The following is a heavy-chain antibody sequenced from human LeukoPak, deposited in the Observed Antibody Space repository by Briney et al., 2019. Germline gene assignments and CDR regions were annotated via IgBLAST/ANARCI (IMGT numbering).Heavy chain of an antibody. D-gene: IGHD3-22*01. Sequence: GGSLRLSCAASGFTFSSYAMHWVRQAPGKGLEWVAFIRYDGSNKYYADSVKGPFTISRDNSKNTLYLQMNSLRAEDTAVYYGAKDQALNYYDSSGYYSLDYWGQGTLVTVSS. J-gene: IGHJ4*02. CDR1: GFTFSSYA. CDR3: AKDQALNYYDSSGYYSLDY. V-gene: IGHV3-30*02. CDR2: IRYDGSNK.